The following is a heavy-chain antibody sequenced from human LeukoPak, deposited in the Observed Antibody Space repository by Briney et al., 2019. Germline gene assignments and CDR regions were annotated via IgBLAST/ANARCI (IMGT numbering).Heavy chain of an antibody. D-gene: IGHD6-13*01. V-gene: IGHV4-4*02. J-gene: IGHJ6*04. CDR1: GGSISSSNW. Sequence: SGPLSFTCAVAGGSISSSNWWSWVRQSPGKGLEWIGEIYHSGSTKYNPSLKSRVTISLDKPKKQFSLQLSSVTAADTAVYYCARDKAPPFSSNRYYYGMDVWGKGTTVTVSS. CDR2: IYHSGST. CDR3: ARDKAPPFSSNRYYYGMDV.